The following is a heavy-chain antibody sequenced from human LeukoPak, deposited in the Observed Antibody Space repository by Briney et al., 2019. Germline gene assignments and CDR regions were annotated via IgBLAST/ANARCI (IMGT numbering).Heavy chain of an antibody. V-gene: IGHV3-23*01. J-gene: IGHJ6*02. Sequence: GGSLRLSCAASEFTFSSYAMSWVRQAPGKGLEWVSAISGSGGSTYYADSVKGRFTISRDNSKNTLYLQMNSLRAEDTAVYYCAKDYYDSSGYLLYGMDVWGQGTTVTVSS. CDR3: AKDYYDSSGYLLYGMDV. CDR1: EFTFSSYA. CDR2: ISGSGGST. D-gene: IGHD3-22*01.